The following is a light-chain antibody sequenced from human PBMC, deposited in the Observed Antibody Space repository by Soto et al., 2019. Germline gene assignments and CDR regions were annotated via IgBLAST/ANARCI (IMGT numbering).Light chain of an antibody. CDR2: AAS. V-gene: IGKV1-9*01. J-gene: IGKJ1*01. CDR3: QQCDSYPLT. CDR1: QGISSF. Sequence: DIQLTQSPSFLSASVGDRVTITCRASQGISSFLVWCQQKPGKAPKLLIYAASTLQSGVPSRFSGSGSGTEFTLTISSLQPEDCATYYCQQCDSYPLTFGQGTKVEIK.